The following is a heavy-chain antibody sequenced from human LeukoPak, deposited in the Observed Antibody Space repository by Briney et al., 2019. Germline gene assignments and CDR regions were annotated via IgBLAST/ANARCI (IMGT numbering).Heavy chain of an antibody. CDR3: ARVSGSYYVNWFDP. Sequence: SETLSLTCTVSGGSISSSSYYWGWIRQPPGKGLEWIGSIYYSGSTYYNPSLKSRVTISVDTSENQFSLKLSSVTAADTAVYYCARVSGSYYVNWFDPWGQGTLVTVSS. J-gene: IGHJ5*02. CDR1: GGSISSSSYY. D-gene: IGHD1-26*01. V-gene: IGHV4-39*01. CDR2: IYYSGST.